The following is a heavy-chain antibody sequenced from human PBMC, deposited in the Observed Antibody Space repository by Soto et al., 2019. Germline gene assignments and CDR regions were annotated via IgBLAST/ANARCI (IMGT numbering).Heavy chain of an antibody. D-gene: IGHD3-3*01. J-gene: IGHJ4*02. CDR1: GFIFSSHA. V-gene: IGHV3-23*01. Sequence: EVQLLESGGGFVKPGGSLRLSCEGSGFIFSSHAMSWVRQAPGKGLEWVSSVSQSGASVHLPDFLKGRFSSSRDNSRNTLYLELNNMRVDDTAVYYCAKDLTLWGGYSYSETHWGQGTLVTVSS. CDR3: AKDLTLWGGYSYSETH. CDR2: VSQSGASV.